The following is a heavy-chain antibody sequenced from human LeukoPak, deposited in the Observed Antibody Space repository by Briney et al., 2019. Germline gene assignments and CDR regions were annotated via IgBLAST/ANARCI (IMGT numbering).Heavy chain of an antibody. CDR3: AKDQVATIFSWFDP. J-gene: IGHJ5*02. CDR2: ISWNSGSI. D-gene: IGHD5-12*01. V-gene: IGHV3-9*01. Sequence: GGSLRLSCAASGFTFDDYAMHWVRQAPGKGLEWVSGISWNSGSIGYADSVKGRFTISRDNAKNSLYLQMNSLRAEDTALYYCAKDQVATIFSWFDPWGQGTLVTVSS. CDR1: GFTFDDYA.